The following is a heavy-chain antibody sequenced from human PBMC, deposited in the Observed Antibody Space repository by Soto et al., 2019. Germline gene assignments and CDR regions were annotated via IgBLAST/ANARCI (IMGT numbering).Heavy chain of an antibody. J-gene: IGHJ4*02. CDR2: IYYSGST. CDR3: ARESYYDSSGYL. D-gene: IGHD3-22*01. CDR1: GCSISSSSYY. V-gene: IGHV4-39*02. Sequence: PSETLSLTCTVSGCSISSSSYYWGWIRQPPGKGLEWIGSIYYSGSTYYNPSLKSRVTISVDTSKNQFSLKLSSVTAADTAVYYCARESYYDSSGYLRGQGTLVTVSS.